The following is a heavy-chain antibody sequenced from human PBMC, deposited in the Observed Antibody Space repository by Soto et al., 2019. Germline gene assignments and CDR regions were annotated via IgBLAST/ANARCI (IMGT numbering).Heavy chain of an antibody. V-gene: IGHV2-5*02. J-gene: IGHJ4*02. Sequence: ESGPTLVNPTQTLTLTCTFSGFSLTTNGMAVGWIRQPPGKALEWLALIYWDDDKRYSPSLKSRLTITKDTSRNQVVLTMTNMDPVDTATYFCSHRRLGTPFDYWGQGTLVTVSS. CDR3: SHRRLGTPFDY. CDR1: GFSLTTNGMA. D-gene: IGHD1-1*01. CDR2: IYWDDDK.